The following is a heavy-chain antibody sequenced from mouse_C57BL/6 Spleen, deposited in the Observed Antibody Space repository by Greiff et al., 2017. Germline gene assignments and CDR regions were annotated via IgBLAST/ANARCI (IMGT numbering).Heavy chain of an antibody. V-gene: IGHV14-4*01. CDR3: TMGGPGAFDY. J-gene: IGHJ2*01. CDR1: GFNIKDDY. D-gene: IGHD3-3*01. Sequence: VQLQQSGAELVRPGASVKLSCTASGFNIKDDYMHWVKQRPEQGLEWIGWIDPENGDTEYASKFQGKATITADTSSNTAYLQLSSLTSEDTAVYYCTMGGPGAFDYWGQGTTLTVSS. CDR2: IDPENGDT.